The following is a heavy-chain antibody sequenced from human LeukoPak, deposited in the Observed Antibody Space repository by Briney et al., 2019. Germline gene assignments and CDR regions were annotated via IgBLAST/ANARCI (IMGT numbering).Heavy chain of an antibody. CDR3: ASDRKYFDY. CDR2: IYHSEST. Sequence: WQTLSLTCAVSGASISSGGYSWSCIRQPPGKGLEWIGYIYHSESTNYNPSQKSRVTISADRSKNQFSLRLSSVTAADTAVYYCASDRKYFDYWVQGMLDTVSS. J-gene: IGHJ4*02. V-gene: IGHV4-30-2*01. CDR1: GASISSGGYS.